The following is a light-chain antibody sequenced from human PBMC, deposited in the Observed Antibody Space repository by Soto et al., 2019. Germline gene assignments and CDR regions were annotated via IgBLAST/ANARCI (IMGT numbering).Light chain of an antibody. V-gene: IGLV2-11*01. J-gene: IGLJ3*02. CDR1: SSDVGGYNY. CDR3: CSYAGSYIFV. Sequence: QSALTQPRSVSGSPGQSVTISCTGTSSDVGGYNYVSWYQQHPGKAPKLIIYDVNKRPSGVPDRFSGSKSGNTASLTISGLQAKDEADYYCCSYAGSYIFVFGGGTKLTVL. CDR2: DVN.